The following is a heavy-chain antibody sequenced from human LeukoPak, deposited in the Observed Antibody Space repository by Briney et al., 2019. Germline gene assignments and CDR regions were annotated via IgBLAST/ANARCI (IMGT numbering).Heavy chain of an antibody. Sequence: PGGSLRLSCAASGFTFGIYWMSWVRQAPGKGLEWVSYISSSTIYYGDSVKGRFTISRDNAKNSLYLQMNSLRDEDTAVYYCARVGEFDYWGQGTQVTVSS. CDR1: GFTFGIYW. V-gene: IGHV3-48*02. D-gene: IGHD3-10*01. J-gene: IGHJ4*02. CDR3: ARVGEFDY. CDR2: ISSSTI.